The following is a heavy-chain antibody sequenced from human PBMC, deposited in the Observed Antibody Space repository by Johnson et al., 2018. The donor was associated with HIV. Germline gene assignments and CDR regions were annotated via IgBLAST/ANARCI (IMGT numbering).Heavy chain of an antibody. CDR2: ISGSGGST. CDR1: GFTFSSYA. D-gene: IGHD3-22*01. V-gene: IGHV3-23*04. J-gene: IGHJ3*02. Sequence: VQLVESGGGLVQPGGSLRLSCAASGFTFSSYAMSWVRQAPGRGLEWVSSISGSGGSTYYEDSVKGRVTISRDNSKNTLFLQMNSLRAEDTAVYYCAKSQDSSAYDYDFDIWDQGTMVTVSS. CDR3: AKSQDSSAYDYDFDI.